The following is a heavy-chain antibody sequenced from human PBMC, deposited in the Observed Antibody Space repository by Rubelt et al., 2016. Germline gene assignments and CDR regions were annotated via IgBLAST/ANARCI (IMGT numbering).Heavy chain of an antibody. CDR1: RNYS. J-gene: IGHJ2*01. D-gene: IGHD1-26*01. V-gene: IGHV3-33*01. CDR3: AGVRSGSYGYWYFDL. CDR2: IYYDGSNK. Sequence: RNYSMHWVRQAPGKGLAWVALIYYDGSNKYCADSVKGRFTISRDNSKNTLYLQMNSLSAEDTAVYYCAGVRSGSYGYWYFDLWGRGTLVTVSS.